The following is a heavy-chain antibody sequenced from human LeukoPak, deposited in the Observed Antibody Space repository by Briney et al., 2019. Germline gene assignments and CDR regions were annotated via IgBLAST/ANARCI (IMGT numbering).Heavy chain of an antibody. D-gene: IGHD3-10*01. J-gene: IGHJ3*02. CDR2: MSSSSSYI. CDR3: ARDREGSYYYGSGSYYSAFDI. V-gene: IGHV3-21*01. CDR1: GFTFSSYS. Sequence: GGSLRLSCAASGFTFSSYSMNWVRQAPGKGLEWVSSMSSSSSYIYYADSVKGRFTISRDNAKNSLYLQMNSLRAEDTAVYYCARDREGSYYYGSGSYYSAFDIWGQGTMVTVSS.